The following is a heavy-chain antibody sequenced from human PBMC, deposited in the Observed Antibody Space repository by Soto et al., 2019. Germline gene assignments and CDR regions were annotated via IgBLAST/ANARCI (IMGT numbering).Heavy chain of an antibody. Sequence: EVQFVASGGGLVQPGWSLRLSCVASGFSLSVHYMDWFRQAPGTGLEWLGLIRNDPYGYTTNYAASVKGRFTISRYDSKNSLFLQRDSLTAEEAAIYYSEGVKRKRDYLEWGEGTLVTVSS. CDR1: GFSLSVHY. CDR3: EGVKRKRDYLE. V-gene: IGHV3-72*01. J-gene: IGHJ4*02. D-gene: IGHD4-17*01. CDR2: IRNDPYGYTT.